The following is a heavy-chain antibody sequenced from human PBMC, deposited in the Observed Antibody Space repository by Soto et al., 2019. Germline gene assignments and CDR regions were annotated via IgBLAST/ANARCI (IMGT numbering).Heavy chain of an antibody. CDR3: AREGRFGEYSEY. Sequence: QVQLVESGGGVVQPGRSLRLSCAASGFTFSSYGMHWVRQAPGKGLEWVAIIWNDGGNKYYADSVKGRFTISRDNSKNTLYLQMNSLRAEDTAMFYCAREGRFGEYSEYWGQGTLVTVSS. V-gene: IGHV3-33*01. CDR2: IWNDGGNK. D-gene: IGHD3-10*01. CDR1: GFTFSSYG. J-gene: IGHJ4*02.